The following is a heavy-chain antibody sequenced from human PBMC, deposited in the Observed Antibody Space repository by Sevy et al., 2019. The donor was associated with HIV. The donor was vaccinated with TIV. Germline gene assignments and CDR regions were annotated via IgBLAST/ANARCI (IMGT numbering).Heavy chain of an antibody. J-gene: IGHJ4*02. V-gene: IGHV1-2*06. CDR1: GYTFTGYY. D-gene: IGHD6-13*01. CDR3: ARNSRRMATRSYAQQQLVETHDY. Sequence: ATVKVSCKASGYTFTGYYMHWVGQAPGQGLEWMGRINPNSRGTNYPQKFQGRVTMSRDTSISTAYMELSRLRSDDTAVYYCARNSRRMATRSYAQQQLVETHDYWGQGTVVTVSS. CDR2: INPNSRGT.